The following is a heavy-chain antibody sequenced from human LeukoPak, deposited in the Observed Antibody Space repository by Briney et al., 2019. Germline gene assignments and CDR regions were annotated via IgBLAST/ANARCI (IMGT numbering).Heavy chain of an antibody. CDR1: GYTFTRYG. D-gene: IGHD3-10*01. Sequence: GASVKVSCKSSGYTFTRYGITWVRQAPGQGLEWMGWVNTYNGNTNYAQKLQGRVTITRDTSTSTVYMERRSLRSDDTAVYYCARQSDVRTRRGDDAFDIWGQGTMVTVSS. V-gene: IGHV1-18*01. J-gene: IGHJ3*02. CDR3: ARQSDVRTRRGDDAFDI. CDR2: VNTYNGNT.